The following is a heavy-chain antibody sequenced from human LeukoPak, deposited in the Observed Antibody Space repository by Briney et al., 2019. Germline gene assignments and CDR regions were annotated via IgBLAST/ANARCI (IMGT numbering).Heavy chain of an antibody. CDR3: ARDRTVTTAHYYYYYGMDV. V-gene: IGHV1-69*04. D-gene: IGHD4-17*01. Sequence: SVKVSCKASGGTFSSYAISWVRQAPGQGLEWMGRIIPILGIANYAQKFQGRVTITADKSTSTAYMELSSLRSEDTAVYYCARDRTVTTAHYYYYYGMDVWGQGTTVTVSS. CDR2: IIPILGIA. CDR1: GGTFSSYA. J-gene: IGHJ6*02.